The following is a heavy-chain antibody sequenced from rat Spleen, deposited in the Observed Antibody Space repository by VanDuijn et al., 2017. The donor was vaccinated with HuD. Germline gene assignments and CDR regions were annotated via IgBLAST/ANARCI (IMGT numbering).Heavy chain of an antibody. CDR3: TRGLGDF. CDR2: IWGDGST. CDR1: GFSLISNS. V-gene: IGHV2-1*01. D-gene: IGHD5-1*01. J-gene: IGHJ2*01. Sequence: QVQLKESGPGLVQPSQTLSLICTVSGFSLISNSVHWVRQSPGKGLEWMGGIWGDGSTGYNSALKSRLSITRDTSKSQVFLKMNSLQTDDTAIYICTRGLGDFWGQGVMVTVSS.